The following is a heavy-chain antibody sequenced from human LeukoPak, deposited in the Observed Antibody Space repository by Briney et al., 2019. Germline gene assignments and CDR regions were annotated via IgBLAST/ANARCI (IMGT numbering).Heavy chain of an antibody. CDR3: AKEGWYNYYYYMDV. CDR1: GFTFSSYG. D-gene: IGHD6-19*01. J-gene: IGHJ6*03. CDR2: ISYDGSNK. Sequence: GGSLRLSCAASGFTFSSYGMHWVRQAPGKGLEWVAVISYDGSNKYYADSVKGRFTISRDNSKNTLYLQMNSLRAEDTAVYYCAKEGWYNYYYYMDVWGKGTTVTVSS. V-gene: IGHV3-30*18.